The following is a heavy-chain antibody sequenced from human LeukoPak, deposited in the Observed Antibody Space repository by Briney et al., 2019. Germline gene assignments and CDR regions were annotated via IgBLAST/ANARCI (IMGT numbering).Heavy chain of an antibody. CDR2: ISGSGGST. CDR1: GFTFSSYA. CDR3: ARWSYDYVWGSYRFRAFDI. Sequence: GGSLRLSCAASGFTFSSYAMSWVRQAPGKGLEWVSAISGSGGSTYYADSVKGRFTISRDNSKNTLYLQMNSLRAEDTAVYYCARWSYDYVWGSYRFRAFDIWGQGTVVTVSS. V-gene: IGHV3-23*01. J-gene: IGHJ3*02. D-gene: IGHD3-16*02.